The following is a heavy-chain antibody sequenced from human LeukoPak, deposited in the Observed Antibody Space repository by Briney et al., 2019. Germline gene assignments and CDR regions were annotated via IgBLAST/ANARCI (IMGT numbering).Heavy chain of an antibody. CDR3: ARDTYYDFWSGYSY. CDR1: GGTFSSYA. CDR2: INPNSGGT. V-gene: IGHV1-2*02. Sequence: ASVKVSCKASGGTFSSYAISWVRQAPGQGLEWMGWINPNSGGTNYAQKFQGRVTMTRDTSISTAYMELSRLRSDDTAVYYCARDTYYDFWSGYSYWGQGTMVTVSS. D-gene: IGHD3-3*01. J-gene: IGHJ3*01.